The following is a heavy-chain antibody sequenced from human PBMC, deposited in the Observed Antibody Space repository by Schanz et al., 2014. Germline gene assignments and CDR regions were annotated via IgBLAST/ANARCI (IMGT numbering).Heavy chain of an antibody. CDR2: ISYDGNNE. V-gene: IGHV3-30*18. Sequence: VQLVQSGGGLVQPGGSLRLSCAASGFTFSSYGMHWVRQAPGKGLEWVAVISYDGNNEDYADSVKGRFSISRDNSQNTLYLQMDSLRPEDTAVYFCAKDMGYCHGGACYCFEYWGLGILVTVSS. CDR3: AKDMGYCHGGACYCFEY. J-gene: IGHJ4*02. D-gene: IGHD2-8*02. CDR1: GFTFSSYG.